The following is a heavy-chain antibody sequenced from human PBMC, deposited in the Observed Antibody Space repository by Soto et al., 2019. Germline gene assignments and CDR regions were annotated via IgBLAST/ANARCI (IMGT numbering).Heavy chain of an antibody. CDR2: ISAHNGNT. CDR3: AGGRYGGY. J-gene: IGHJ4*02. D-gene: IGHD3-10*01. V-gene: IGHV1-18*01. Sequence: QVHLVQSGAEVKKPGASVKVSCKGSGYAFTTYGITWVRQAPGQGLEWMGWISAHNGNTNYAQKLQGRVTVTRDTSTSTAYLELRSLRSDDTAVYYCAGGRYGGYWGQGALVTVSP. CDR1: GYAFTTYG.